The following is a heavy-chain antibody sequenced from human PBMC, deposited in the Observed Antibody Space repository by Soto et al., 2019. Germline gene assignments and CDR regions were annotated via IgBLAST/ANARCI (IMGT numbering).Heavy chain of an antibody. J-gene: IGHJ6*03. CDR2: FDPEDGET. D-gene: IGHD3-9*01. CDR3: ATVGREGYDILTGYYPPYYYYYMEV. Sequence: ASVKVSCKVSGYTLTELSMHWVRQAPGKGLEWMGGFDPEDGETIYAQKFQGRVTMTEDTSTDTAYMELSSLRSEDTAVYYCATVGREGYDILTGYYPPYYYYYMEVWGKGTTVTVSS. V-gene: IGHV1-24*01. CDR1: GYTLTELS.